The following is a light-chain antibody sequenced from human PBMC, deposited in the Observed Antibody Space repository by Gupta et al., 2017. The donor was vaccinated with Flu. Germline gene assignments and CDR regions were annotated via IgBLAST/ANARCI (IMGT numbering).Light chain of an antibody. CDR1: SGSIASNY. J-gene: IGLJ1*01. Sequence: NFMLTQPHSVSESPGKTVTISCTRSSGSIASNYVQWYQQRPGSAPTSVIYEDNQRPAGVPERFSGAIDSSSNSASLTISGLKTEDEADYYCQACESNNYVFGTGTKVTVL. CDR3: QACESNNYV. V-gene: IGLV6-57*03. CDR2: EDN.